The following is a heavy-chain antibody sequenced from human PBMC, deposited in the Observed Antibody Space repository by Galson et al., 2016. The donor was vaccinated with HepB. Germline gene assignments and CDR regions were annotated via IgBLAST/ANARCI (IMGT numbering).Heavy chain of an antibody. D-gene: IGHD2-21*02. CDR1: GLTFDNYA. CDR2: VSHSGASK. CDR3: AKGGLCGGDCQRPPD. J-gene: IGHJ4*02. Sequence: SLRLSCAASGLTFDNYAMTWVRQAPGKGLEWVSLVSHSGASKYYADSVKGRFTISRDNSKNTLYLEMNSLRADDTAVYYCAKGGLCGGDCQRPPDWGQGTLVTVSS. V-gene: IGHV3-23*01.